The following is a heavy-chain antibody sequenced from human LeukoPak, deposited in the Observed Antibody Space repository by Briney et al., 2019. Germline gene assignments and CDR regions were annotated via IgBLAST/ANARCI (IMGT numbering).Heavy chain of an antibody. V-gene: IGHV1-18*01. J-gene: IGHJ4*02. CDR3: ARALTVQGYFDY. D-gene: IGHD4-17*01. CDR2: ISAYNGNT. Sequence: GASVKVSCKASGYTFTSYGISWVRQAPGQGLEWMGWISAYNGNTNYAQKLQGRVTMTTDTSTSTAYMELSSLRSEDTAVYYCARALTVQGYFDYWGQGTLVTVSS. CDR1: GYTFTSYG.